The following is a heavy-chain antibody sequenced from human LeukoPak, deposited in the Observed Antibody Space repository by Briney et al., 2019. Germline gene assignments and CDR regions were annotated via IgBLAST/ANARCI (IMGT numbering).Heavy chain of an antibody. J-gene: IGHJ6*03. D-gene: IGHD1-26*01. CDR1: GGSITSFY. CDR2: TYTSGST. V-gene: IGHV4-4*07. Sequence: SETLSLTYTVSGGSITSFYWSWIRPPAGKVLEWIGHTYTSGSTDYNPSLKSRVTMSVDTSKNQFSLMLSSLTAADTALYYCAREGVGASIYNFYYMDVWGKGITVTVSS. CDR3: AREGVGASIYNFYYMDV.